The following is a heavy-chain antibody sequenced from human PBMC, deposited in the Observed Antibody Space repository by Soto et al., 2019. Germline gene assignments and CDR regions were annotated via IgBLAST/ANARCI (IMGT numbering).Heavy chain of an antibody. CDR2: IWYDGSNK. Sequence: QVQLVESGGGVVQPGRSPRLSCAASGFTFSSYGMHWVRQAPGKGLEGVAVIWYDGSNKYYADSVKGRFTISRDNSKNTLYLQMNSLRAEDTAVYYCARAYCTNGVCYSVGYYYYYGMDVWGQGTTVTVSS. V-gene: IGHV3-33*01. J-gene: IGHJ6*02. CDR1: GFTFSSYG. D-gene: IGHD2-8*01. CDR3: ARAYCTNGVCYSVGYYYYYGMDV.